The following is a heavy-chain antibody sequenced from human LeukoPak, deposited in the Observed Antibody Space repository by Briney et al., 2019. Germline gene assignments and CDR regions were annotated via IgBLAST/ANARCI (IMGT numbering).Heavy chain of an antibody. CDR3: ARVRAIAAAGTIRFDP. CDR2: IYYSGST. D-gene: IGHD6-13*01. CDR1: GGSISSYY. J-gene: IGHJ5*02. Sequence: SETLSLTCTVSGGSISSYYWSWIRQPPGKGLEWIGYIYYSGSTNYNPSLKSRVTISVDTSKNQFSLKLSSVTAADTAVYYCARVRAIAAAGTIRFDPWGQGTLVTVSS. V-gene: IGHV4-59*01.